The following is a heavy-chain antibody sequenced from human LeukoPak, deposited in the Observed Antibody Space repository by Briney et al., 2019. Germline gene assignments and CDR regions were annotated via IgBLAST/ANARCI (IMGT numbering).Heavy chain of an antibody. CDR2: ISWNSGSI. J-gene: IGHJ3*02. CDR1: GFTFDDYA. D-gene: IGHD1-26*01. V-gene: IGHV3-9*01. CDR3: AKDIRDSGTLGDAFDI. Sequence: PGRSLRLSCAASGFTFDDYAMHWVRQAPGKGLEWVSGISWNSGSIGYADSVKGRFTISRDNTKNSLYLQMNSLRAEDTALYYCAKDIRDSGTLGDAFDIWGQGTMVTVSS.